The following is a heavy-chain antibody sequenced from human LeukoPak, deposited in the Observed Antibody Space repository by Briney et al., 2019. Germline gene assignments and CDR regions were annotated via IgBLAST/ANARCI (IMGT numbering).Heavy chain of an antibody. J-gene: IGHJ4*02. D-gene: IGHD3-22*01. CDR1: GFTFSSSA. V-gene: IGHV3-23*01. CDR3: AREGIYYDSSGYYYDY. Sequence: GGSLRLSCAASGFTFSSSAMSWVRQVPGKGLEWVSGISASGGSTSYADSVRGRFTISRDNSKNTLYVQMNSLRDEDTAVYYCAREGIYYDSSGYYYDYWGQGTLVTVSS. CDR2: ISASGGST.